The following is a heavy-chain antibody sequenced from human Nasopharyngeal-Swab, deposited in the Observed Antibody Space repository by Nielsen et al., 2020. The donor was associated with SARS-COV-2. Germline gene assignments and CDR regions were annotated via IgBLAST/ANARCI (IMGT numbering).Heavy chain of an antibody. CDR3: AREPERVVLVRGGPACYMDV. Sequence: SETLSLTCAVSGGSISSSNWWSWVRQPPGKGLEWIGEIYHSGSTNYIPSLKSRVTISVDKSKNQFSLKLSSVTAADTAVYYCAREPERVVLVRGGPACYMDVWGKGTTVTVSS. D-gene: IGHD1-14*01. J-gene: IGHJ6*03. CDR1: GGSISSSNW. CDR2: IYHSGST. V-gene: IGHV4-4*02.